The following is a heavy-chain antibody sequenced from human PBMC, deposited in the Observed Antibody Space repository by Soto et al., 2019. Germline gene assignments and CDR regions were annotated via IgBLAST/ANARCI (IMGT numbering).Heavy chain of an antibody. CDR2: IYYSGST. D-gene: IGHD3-10*01. V-gene: IGHV4-59*06. J-gene: IGHJ6*02. CDR1: GGSISSYY. Sequence: PSETLSLTCSVSGGSISSYYWSWIRQHPGKGLEWIGYIYYSGSTYYNPSLKSRVTISVDTSKNHFSLKLSSVTAADTAVYYCARDRWYYGSGSYYKATDYYYYYGMDVWGQGTLVTVSS. CDR3: ARDRWYYGSGSYYKATDYYYYYGMDV.